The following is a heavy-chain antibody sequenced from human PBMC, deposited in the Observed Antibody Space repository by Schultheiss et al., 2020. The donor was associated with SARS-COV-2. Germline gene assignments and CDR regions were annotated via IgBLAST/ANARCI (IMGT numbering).Heavy chain of an antibody. J-gene: IGHJ5*02. CDR3: ARDLVVVPAAILGWFDP. D-gene: IGHD2-2*02. CDR2: IYYTGTT. CDR1: GDSISRYY. Sequence: SETLSLTCTVSGDSISRYYWTWIRQPPGKGLEWIGYIYYTGTTNFNPSLESRAAISADTSRNQFSLKLTSVTAADTGVYYCARDLVVVPAAILGWFDPWGQGTLVTVSS. V-gene: IGHV4-59*01.